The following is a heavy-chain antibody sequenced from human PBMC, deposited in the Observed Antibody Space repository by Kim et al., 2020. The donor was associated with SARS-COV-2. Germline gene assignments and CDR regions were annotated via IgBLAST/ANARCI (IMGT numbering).Heavy chain of an antibody. CDR3: TKERHSSSWYRYAFDI. Sequence: YVKGRFTISRDYAKSSLYLQMDSVRAEDTAVYYCTKERHSSSWYRYAFDIWGQGTMVTVSS. D-gene: IGHD6-13*01. V-gene: IGHV3-11*05. J-gene: IGHJ3*02.